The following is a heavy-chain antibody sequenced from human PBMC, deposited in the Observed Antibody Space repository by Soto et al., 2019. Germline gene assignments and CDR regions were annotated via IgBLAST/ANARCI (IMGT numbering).Heavy chain of an antibody. V-gene: IGHV1-69*02. J-gene: IGHJ4*02. CDR3: ATSLEPRGRFDY. D-gene: IGHD1-1*01. Sequence: PVKLSCKASGGTFSSYTISWAQQSNGQGLEWMGRIIPILGIANYAQKFQGRFTITADKSTSTAYMELSSLRSEDTAVYYCATSLEPRGRFDYWGQGTVVTVSS. CDR1: GGTFSSYT. CDR2: IIPILGIA.